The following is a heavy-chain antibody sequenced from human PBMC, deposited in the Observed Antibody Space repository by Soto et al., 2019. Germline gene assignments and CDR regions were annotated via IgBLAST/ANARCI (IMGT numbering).Heavy chain of an antibody. J-gene: IGHJ4*02. D-gene: IGHD3-10*01. V-gene: IGHV1-18*04. CDR2: ISAYNGNP. Sequence: QVQLVQSGAEVKKPGAAVKVSCKASVYTFTSYGISWVRQAPGQGLEWMGWISAYNGNPNYAQKLQGRVTMTTDTSTSTGYMELRSMRSDDTAVYYCARDSMVRGVPSFDYWGQGTPVTVSS. CDR3: ARDSMVRGVPSFDY. CDR1: VYTFTSYG.